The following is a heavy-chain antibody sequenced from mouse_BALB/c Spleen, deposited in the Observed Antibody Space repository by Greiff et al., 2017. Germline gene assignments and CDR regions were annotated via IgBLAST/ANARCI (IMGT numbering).Heavy chain of an antibody. D-gene: IGHD1-2*01. J-gene: IGHJ2*01. CDR2: IWAGGST. CDR3: ARDPITTNYFDY. V-gene: IGHV2-9*02. Sequence: QVQLQQSGPGLVAPSQTLSITCTVSGFSLTSYGVHWVRQPPGKGLEWLGVIWAGGSTNYNSAIMSRLSISKDNSKSQVFLKMNSLQTDDTAMYYYARDPITTNYFDYWGQGTAHTVST. CDR1: GFSLTSYG.